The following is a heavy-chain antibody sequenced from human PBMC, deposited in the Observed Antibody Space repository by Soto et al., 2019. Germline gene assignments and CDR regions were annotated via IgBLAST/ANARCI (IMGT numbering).Heavy chain of an antibody. CDR2: IYYSGST. V-gene: IGHV4-59*08. CDR3: ARHGGIGSTFDY. J-gene: IGHJ4*02. CDR1: GGSISSYY. D-gene: IGHD3-16*01. Sequence: QVQLQESGPGLVKPSETLSLTCTVSGGSISSYYWSWIRQPPGKGLEWIGYIYYSGSTNYNPSLKSRVTMSVATSKNQFALKLTSVTAADTAVYYCARHGGIGSTFDYWGQGTLVTVSS.